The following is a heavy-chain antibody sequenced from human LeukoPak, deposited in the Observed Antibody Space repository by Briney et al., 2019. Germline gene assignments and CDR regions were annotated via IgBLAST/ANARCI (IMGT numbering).Heavy chain of an antibody. J-gene: IGHJ6*03. CDR1: GGSINSNY. Sequence: SETLSLTCTVSGGSINSNYWSWIRQPPGKGLEWIGYIYYSGSTFYNPSLKSRVTMSVDTSKNQFSLNLSSVTAADTAVYYCARHVWSAYYYYYYMDVWGKGTTVTVSS. D-gene: IGHD3-3*02. V-gene: IGHV4-59*04. CDR2: IYYSGST. CDR3: ARHVWSAYYYYYYMDV.